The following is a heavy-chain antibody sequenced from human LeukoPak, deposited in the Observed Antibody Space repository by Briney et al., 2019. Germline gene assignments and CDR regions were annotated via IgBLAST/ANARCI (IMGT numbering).Heavy chain of an antibody. J-gene: IGHJ6*03. Sequence: PSETLSLTCAVYGGSFSGYYWSWIRQPPGKGLEWIGEINHSGSTNYNPSLKSRVTISVDTSKNQFSLKLSSVTAADTAVYYCARTIRFWSGIRAVYYYYYYMDVWGKGTTVTVSS. V-gene: IGHV4-34*01. CDR2: INHSGST. CDR3: ARTIRFWSGIRAVYYYYYYMDV. CDR1: GGSFSGYY. D-gene: IGHD3-3*01.